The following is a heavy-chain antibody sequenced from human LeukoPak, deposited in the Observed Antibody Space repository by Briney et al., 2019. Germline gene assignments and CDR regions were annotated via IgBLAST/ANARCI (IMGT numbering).Heavy chain of an antibody. Sequence: GGSLRLSCTASKFTFSNYGMQWVRQAPGKGLEWVAVVSSDGGTKYYADSVKGRFTISRDNSRNTMYLQMNSLRADDTALYYCARDSSGYPFDYWGQGTLVTVSS. CDR2: VSSDGGTK. J-gene: IGHJ4*02. D-gene: IGHD3-22*01. CDR1: KFTFSNYG. CDR3: ARDSSGYPFDY. V-gene: IGHV3-30*03.